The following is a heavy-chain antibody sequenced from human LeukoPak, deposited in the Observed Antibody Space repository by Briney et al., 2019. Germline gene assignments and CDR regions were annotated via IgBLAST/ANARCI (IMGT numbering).Heavy chain of an antibody. CDR3: ARQRDGYPTAWFDP. Sequence: SETLSLTCTISGGSISSYYWSWIRQPPGKGLEWIGYIFYSGSTNYNPSLKGRVTISVDTSKNQFSLKLSSVTAADTAVYYCARQRDGYPTAWFDPWGQGTLVTVSS. V-gene: IGHV4-59*08. D-gene: IGHD5-24*01. J-gene: IGHJ5*02. CDR2: IFYSGST. CDR1: GGSISSYY.